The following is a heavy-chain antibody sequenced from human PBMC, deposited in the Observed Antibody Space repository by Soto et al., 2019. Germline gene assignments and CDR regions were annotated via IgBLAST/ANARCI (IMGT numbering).Heavy chain of an antibody. V-gene: IGHV3-15*01. CDR1: GFPFIDAW. J-gene: IGHJ4*02. CDR3: VWSRRHERFDY. D-gene: IGHD2-21*01. Sequence: GGSLRLSGAASGFPFIDAWINWVRQAPGKGLEWVGRIKSKAGGETTDYAAPVKGRFIISRDDSRNTLYLQMNSLKTEDTAVYYCVWSRRHERFDYVGRRTLVPFSP. CDR2: IKSKAGGETT.